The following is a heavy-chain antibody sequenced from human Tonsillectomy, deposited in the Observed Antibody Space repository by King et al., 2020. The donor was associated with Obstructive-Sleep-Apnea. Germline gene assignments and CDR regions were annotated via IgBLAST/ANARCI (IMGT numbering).Heavy chain of an antibody. J-gene: IGHJ4*02. CDR1: GFPFRNYA. CDR2: INAGGGNR. CDR3: ARGLLHQSEGAYFFDY. V-gene: IGHV3-23*04. Sequence: VQLVESGGGIIHPGGSLRLSCTASGFPFRNYAMSWVRQAPGKGLEWVSAINAGGGNRYYAESVRGRFTISRDTPKNTPYLQMNTLRDEDTAVYYCARGLLHQSEGAYFFDYWGQGALVTVSS. D-gene: IGHD2-2*02.